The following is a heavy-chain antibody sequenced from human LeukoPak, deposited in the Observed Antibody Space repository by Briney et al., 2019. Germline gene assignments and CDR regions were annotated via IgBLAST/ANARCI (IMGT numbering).Heavy chain of an antibody. CDR1: GGSFSGYY. D-gene: IGHD1-26*01. CDR2: INHSGSN. Sequence: SETLSLTCAVYGGSFSGYYWSWIRQPPGKGLEWIGEINHSGSNNYNPSLKSRVTISVDTSKNQFSLKLSSVTAADTAVYYCARALYSGSYYGYWGQGTLVTVSS. V-gene: IGHV4-34*01. CDR3: ARALYSGSYYGY. J-gene: IGHJ4*02.